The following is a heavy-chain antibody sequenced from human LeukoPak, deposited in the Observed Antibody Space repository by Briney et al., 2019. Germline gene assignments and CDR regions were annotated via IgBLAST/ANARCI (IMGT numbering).Heavy chain of an antibody. CDR3: ARGGPGVRLDFDY. CDR2: IYYSGST. J-gene: IGHJ4*02. Sequence: PSETLSLTCTVSGGSISSYYWSWIRQPPGKGLEWIGYIYYSGSTNYNPSLKSRVTISVDTSKNQFSLKLSSVTAADTAVYYCARGGPGVRLDFDYWGQGTLVTVSS. D-gene: IGHD2-8*01. V-gene: IGHV4-59*01. CDR1: GGSISSYY.